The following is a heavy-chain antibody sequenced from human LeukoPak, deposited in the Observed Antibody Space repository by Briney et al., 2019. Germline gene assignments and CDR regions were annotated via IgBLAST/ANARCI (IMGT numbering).Heavy chain of an antibody. J-gene: IGHJ6*03. CDR3: GVDATADYYYYYYMDV. Sequence: SVKVSCKASGGTFSSYAISWVRQAPGQGLEWMGGIIPIFGTANYAQKFQGRVTITADESTSTAYMELSSLRSEDTAVYYCGVDATADYYYYYYMDVWGKGTTVTVSS. D-gene: IGHD2-8*01. V-gene: IGHV1-69*13. CDR1: GGTFSSYA. CDR2: IIPIFGTA.